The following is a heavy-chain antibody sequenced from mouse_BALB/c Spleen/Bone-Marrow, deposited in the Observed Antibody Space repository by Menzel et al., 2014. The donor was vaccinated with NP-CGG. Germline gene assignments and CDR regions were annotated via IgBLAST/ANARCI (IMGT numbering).Heavy chain of an antibody. D-gene: IGHD1-2*01. V-gene: IGHV14-3*02. J-gene: IGHJ2*01. Sequence: VQLKESGAELVKPGASVKLSCTASGFNIKDTYMHWVKQRPEQGLEWIGRIDPANGNTKYDPKFQGKATITADTSSNTAYLQLSSLTSGDTAVYYCARTAPENFDYWGQGTTLTVSS. CDR3: ARTAPENFDY. CDR1: GFNIKDTY. CDR2: IDPANGNT.